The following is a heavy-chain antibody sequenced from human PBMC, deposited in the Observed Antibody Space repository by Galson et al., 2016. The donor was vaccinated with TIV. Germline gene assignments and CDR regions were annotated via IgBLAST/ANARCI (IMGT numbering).Heavy chain of an antibody. V-gene: IGHV3-30*04. CDR1: GFPFSSYT. CDR2: KSYEGGNE. Sequence: CAASGFPFSSYTMHWVRQAPGKGLEWVAIKSYEGGNEYYADSVKGRFTISRDNSKNTLYLQMDSLRIEDTGVYYCERDGHEFWSGGANTLDYWGQGILVTVSS. CDR3: ERDGHEFWSGGANTLDY. D-gene: IGHD3-3*01. J-gene: IGHJ4*02.